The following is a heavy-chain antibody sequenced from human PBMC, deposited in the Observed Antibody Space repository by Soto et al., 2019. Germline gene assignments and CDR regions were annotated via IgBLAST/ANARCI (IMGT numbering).Heavy chain of an antibody. CDR2: NSGSGDNT. D-gene: IGHD5-12*01. Sequence: EVQLLESGGGLVQPGGSLRLSCAASGFTFSSYAMTWVRQAPGKGLEWVSANSGSGDNTYYADSVKGRFTISRDSSKNTLSLQMDSLRVEDTAVYYCAKGLYGGYDGVPHYWGQGTLVTVSS. CDR1: GFTFSSYA. CDR3: AKGLYGGYDGVPHY. J-gene: IGHJ4*02. V-gene: IGHV3-23*01.